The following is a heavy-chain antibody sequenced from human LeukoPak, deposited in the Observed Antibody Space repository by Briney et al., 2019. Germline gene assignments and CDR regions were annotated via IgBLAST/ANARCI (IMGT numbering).Heavy chain of an antibody. V-gene: IGHV4-61*02. D-gene: IGHD3-3*01. CDR3: ARVTDFWSGWNAFDI. J-gene: IGHJ3*02. Sequence: PSETLSLTCTVSGGSVSSGSYYWSWIRQPAGKGLEWIGRIYTSGITNYNPSLKSRVTISVDTSKNQFSLKLSSLTAADTAVYYCARVTDFWSGWNAFDIWGQGTMVTVSS. CDR2: IYTSGIT. CDR1: GGSVSSGSYY.